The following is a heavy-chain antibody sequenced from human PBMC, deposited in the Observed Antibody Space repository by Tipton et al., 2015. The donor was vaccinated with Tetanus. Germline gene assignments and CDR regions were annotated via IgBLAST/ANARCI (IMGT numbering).Heavy chain of an antibody. CDR1: GFTFSDYY. J-gene: IGHJ4*02. CDR3: ARGQRYFPY. V-gene: IGHV3-11*01. CDR2: ISTNGGTI. D-gene: IGHD1-14*01. Sequence: GSLRLSCTASGFTFSDYYMSWIRQTPGKGLEWVSYISTNGGTIYYADSVKGRFTISRDNAKNSLYLQMYSLRAEDSAVYYCARGQRYFPYWGQGTLVTASS.